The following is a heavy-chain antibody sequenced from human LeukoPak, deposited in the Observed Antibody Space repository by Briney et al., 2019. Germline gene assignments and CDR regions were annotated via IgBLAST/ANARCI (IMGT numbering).Heavy chain of an antibody. CDR1: GFTFSSYS. CDR2: ISSSSSTI. D-gene: IGHD3-22*01. V-gene: IGHV3-48*04. J-gene: IGHJ3*02. CDR3: AKDEYYYDSSGPNDAFDI. Sequence: GGSLRLSCAASGFTFSSYSMNWVRQAPGKGLEWVSYISSSSSTIYYADSVKGRFTISRDNAKNTLYLQMNSLRAEDTAVYYCAKDEYYYDSSGPNDAFDIWGQGTMVTVSS.